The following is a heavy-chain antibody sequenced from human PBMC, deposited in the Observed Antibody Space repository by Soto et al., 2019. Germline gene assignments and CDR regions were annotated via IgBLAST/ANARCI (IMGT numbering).Heavy chain of an antibody. J-gene: IGHJ5*02. V-gene: IGHV4-4*02. CDR2: IYYSGSV. CDR1: GGSIISSNW. D-gene: IGHD4-17*01. Sequence: QVQLQESGPGLVEPSGTLSLTCAVSGGSIISSNWWSWVRQPPGKGLEWIGEIYYSGSVNYNPSLRSRVTVSLDKSKNHFSLKLNSVTAADTAVYYCARDRGVTTGVAWFDPWGQGTLVTVSS. CDR3: ARDRGVTTGVAWFDP.